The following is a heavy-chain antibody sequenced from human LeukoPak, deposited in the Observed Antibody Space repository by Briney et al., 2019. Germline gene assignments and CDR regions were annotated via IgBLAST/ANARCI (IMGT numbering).Heavy chain of an antibody. V-gene: IGHV3-48*02. J-gene: IGHJ4*02. CDR2: ISSSSSTI. D-gene: IGHD5-24*01. CDR1: GFTFSSYS. CDR3: ARERFSRWLQRGGFDY. Sequence: KAGGSLRLPCAASGFTFSSYSMNWVRQAPGKGLEWVSYISSSSSTIYYADSVKGRFTISRDDAKNSLYLQMNSLRDEDTAVYYCARERFSRWLQRGGFDYWGQGTLVTVSS.